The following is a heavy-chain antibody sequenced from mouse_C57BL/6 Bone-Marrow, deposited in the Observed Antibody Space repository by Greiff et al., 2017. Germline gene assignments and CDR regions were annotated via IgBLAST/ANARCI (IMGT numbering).Heavy chain of an antibody. D-gene: IGHD1-1*01. V-gene: IGHV1-64*01. CDR1: GYTFTSYW. J-gene: IGHJ3*01. CDR3: AIGTYGSSSFAY. CDR2: IHPHSGST. Sequence: QVQLQQPGAELVKPGASVKLSCKASGYTFTSYWMHWVKQRPGQGLEWIGMIHPHSGSTNYNEKFKSKATLTVTKSTSTAYMQLSSLTSEDSAVYYCAIGTYGSSSFAYWGQGTLVTVSA.